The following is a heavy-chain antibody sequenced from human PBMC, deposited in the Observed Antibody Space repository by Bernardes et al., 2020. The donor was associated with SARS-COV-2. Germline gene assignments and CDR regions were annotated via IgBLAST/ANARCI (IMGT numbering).Heavy chain of an antibody. J-gene: IGHJ4*02. Sequence: GGSLRLSCAASGFTFTNSWMTWVRQAPGKGLEWVGFIATKREGGTTEYAAPVQGRFTISRDDSKTTLYLQMNSLKTEDTAVYYCVTGVGASPFDYWGQGTLVSVSS. CDR1: GFTFTNSW. D-gene: IGHD1-26*01. V-gene: IGHV3-15*04. CDR3: VTGVGASPFDY. CDR2: IATKREGGTT.